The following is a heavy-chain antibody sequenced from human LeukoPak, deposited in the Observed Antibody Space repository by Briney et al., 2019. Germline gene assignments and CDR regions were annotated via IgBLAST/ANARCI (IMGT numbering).Heavy chain of an antibody. CDR3: ARDGGEAAAGTYGWFDP. CDR2: IIPIFGTA. Sequence: GASVKVSCKASGGTFSSYAISWVRQAPGQGLEWMGGIIPIFGTANYAQEFQGRVTITADKSTSTAYMELSSLRSEDTAVYYCARDGGEAAAGTYGWFDPWGQGTLVTVSS. D-gene: IGHD6-13*01. J-gene: IGHJ5*02. CDR1: GGTFSSYA. V-gene: IGHV1-69*06.